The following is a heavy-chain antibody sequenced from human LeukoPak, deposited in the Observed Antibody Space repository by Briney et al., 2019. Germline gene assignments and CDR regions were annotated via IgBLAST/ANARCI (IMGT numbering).Heavy chain of an antibody. D-gene: IGHD1-26*01. CDR1: GGSISSSSYY. J-gene: IGHJ4*02. V-gene: IGHV4-39*01. CDR3: ARPFPSGSFLDY. CDR2: IYYSGST. Sequence: SETLSLTCTVSGGSISSSSYYWGWIRQPPGKGLEWIGSIYYSGSTYYNPSLKSRVTISVDTSKNQFSLKLSSVTAADTAVYYCARPFPSGSFLDYWGQGTLVTVSS.